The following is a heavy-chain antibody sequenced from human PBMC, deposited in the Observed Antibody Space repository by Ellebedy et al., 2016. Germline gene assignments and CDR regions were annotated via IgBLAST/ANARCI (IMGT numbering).Heavy chain of an antibody. D-gene: IGHD3-10*01. CDR1: GGSISSSSDY. CDR3: ARIHVVQGVDAFDI. CDR2: IYYGGTT. V-gene: IGHV4-39*07. Sequence: GSLRLSCTVSGGSISSSSDYWGWIRQPPGKGLEWIGSIYYGGTTYYNPSLKSRVTISVDTSKNQYSLNLSSVTAAGTAVYYCARIHVVQGVDAFDIWGQGTMVTVSS. J-gene: IGHJ3*02.